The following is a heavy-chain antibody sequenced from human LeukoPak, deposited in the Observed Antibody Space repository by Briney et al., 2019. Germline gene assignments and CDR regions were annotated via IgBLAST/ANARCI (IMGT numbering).Heavy chain of an antibody. D-gene: IGHD2-15*01. CDR2: IDASGNT. CDR1: GGSISYYY. CDR3: AREGCSGGVCYFDY. Sequence: PSETLSLTCTVSGGSISYYYWTWIRQPAGKGLEWIGRIDASGNTKYTPSLRSRVTLSIDKSGQHFSLKLSSVTAADTAVYFCAREGCSGGVCYFDYWGRGTLVTVSS. J-gene: IGHJ4*02. V-gene: IGHV4-4*07.